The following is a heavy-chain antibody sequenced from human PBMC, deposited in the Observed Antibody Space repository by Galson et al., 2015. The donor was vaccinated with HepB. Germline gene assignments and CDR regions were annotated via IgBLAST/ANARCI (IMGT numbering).Heavy chain of an antibody. V-gene: IGHV1-2*02. J-gene: IGHJ4*02. CDR1: GYTFSDYY. CDR3: ASERANTFYFDS. CDR2: INPNNGGT. Sequence: SVKVSCKAPGYTFSDYYMHWVRQAPGQGLEWMGWINPNNGGTVYTQNFQGRVTVTRDTSTSTSYLEVRGLTSDDTAMYYCASERANTFYFDSWGQGTLVIVSS.